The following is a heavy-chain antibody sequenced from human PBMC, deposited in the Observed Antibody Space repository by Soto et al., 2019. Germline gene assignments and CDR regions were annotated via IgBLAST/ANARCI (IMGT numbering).Heavy chain of an antibody. CDR1: GFAFSSYE. V-gene: IGHV3-48*03. Sequence: GGSLRLSCAASGFAFSSYEMNWVRQAPGKGLEWVSYIDATGTIIHYADSVEGRFTISRDNSKNSLFLQMKSLGAEDTAVYYCARDRWHRDWHPGAFDIWGRGTMVTVS. CDR3: ARDRWHRDWHPGAFDI. J-gene: IGHJ3*02. CDR2: IDATGTII. D-gene: IGHD3-9*01.